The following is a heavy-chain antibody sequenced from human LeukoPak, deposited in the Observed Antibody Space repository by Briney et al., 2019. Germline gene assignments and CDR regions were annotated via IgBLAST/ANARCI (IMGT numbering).Heavy chain of an antibody. V-gene: IGHV3-11*01. CDR3: ARDGLRLGELSFDY. D-gene: IGHD3-16*02. CDR2: ISGTDNTT. Sequence: GGPLRISCAASGFTFSDYYMTWSRQAPGKRLWWVSYISGTDNTTYYADSVKRRFTLSRDNPKNSLFLQMNSLRAEDTAVYYCARDGLRLGELSFDYWGQGTLVTVSS. CDR1: GFTFSDYY. J-gene: IGHJ4*02.